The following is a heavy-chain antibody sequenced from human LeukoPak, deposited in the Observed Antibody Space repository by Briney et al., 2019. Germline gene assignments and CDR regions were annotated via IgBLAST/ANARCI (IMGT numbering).Heavy chain of an antibody. V-gene: IGHV1-2*02. Sequence: GASVKVSCKASGYTFTGYYMRWVRQAPGQGLEWMGWINPNSGGTTYAQNFQGRVTMTRDTSINTAYMELSRLRSDDTAVYYCAKTDPLYFDYWGQGTLVTVSS. CDR2: INPNSGGT. CDR3: AKTDPLYFDY. J-gene: IGHJ4*02. CDR1: GYTFTGYY.